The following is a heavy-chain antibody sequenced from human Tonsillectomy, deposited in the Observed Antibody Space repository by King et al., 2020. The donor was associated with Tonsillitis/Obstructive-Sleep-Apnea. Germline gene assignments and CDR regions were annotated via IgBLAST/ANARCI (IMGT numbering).Heavy chain of an antibody. CDR3: ARGWYYYDSSGYPFDYYYGMDV. D-gene: IGHD3-22*01. CDR1: GGSISSGGYY. V-gene: IGHV4-31*03. CDR2: IYYSGST. Sequence: VQLQESGPGLVKPSQTLSLTCTVSGGSISSGGYYWSWIRQHPGKGLEWIGYIYYSGSTYYNPSLKSRVTISVDTSKNQFSLKLSSVTAADTAVYYCARGWYYYDSSGYPFDYYYGMDVWGQGTTVTVSS. J-gene: IGHJ6*02.